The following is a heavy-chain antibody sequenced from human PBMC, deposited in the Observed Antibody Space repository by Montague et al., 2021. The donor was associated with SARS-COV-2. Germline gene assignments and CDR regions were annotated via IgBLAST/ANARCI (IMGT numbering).Heavy chain of an antibody. V-gene: IGHV4-39*01. D-gene: IGHD2-15*01. J-gene: IGHJ4*02. CDR3: DGSRREGYCDWSKLDAYVIPCYFDY. Sequence: SETLSLTCTVSGGSISSSSYYWGWIRQPPGKGLEWIGSIYYSGSTYYNPTLKSRVTISVYTSKNQFSLKLSSVTAADTAVYYSDGSRREGYCDWSKLDAYVIPCYFDYWGQGTLVTVSS. CDR2: IYYSGST. CDR1: GGSISSSSYY.